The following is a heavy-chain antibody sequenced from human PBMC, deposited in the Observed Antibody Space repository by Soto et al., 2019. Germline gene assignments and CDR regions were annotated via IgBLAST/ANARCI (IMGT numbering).Heavy chain of an antibody. D-gene: IGHD3-3*01. V-gene: IGHV1-69*06. J-gene: IGHJ4*02. CDR1: GGTSTRYA. CDR3: NRGSEYDFWSGYL. CDR2: IVPMFGTS. Sequence: QERLVQSGADVRKTGSSVKISCKVTGGTSTRYAINWVRQAHGQGLEWMGGIVPMFGTSKNAQKFKGRVTITADTSTNIAYMELRSLRSEDTAVYYCNRGSEYDFWSGYLWGQGTLVSVSS.